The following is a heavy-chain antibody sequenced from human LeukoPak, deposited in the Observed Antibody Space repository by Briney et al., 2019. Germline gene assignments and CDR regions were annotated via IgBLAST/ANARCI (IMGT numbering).Heavy chain of an antibody. CDR3: ARGNYGYCSSTSCPPSFDY. J-gene: IGHJ4*02. CDR1: GGSISSGGYS. Sequence: PSETLSLTCAVSGGSISSGGYSWSWIRQPPGKGLEWIGYIYHSGGTYYNPSLKSRVTISVDRSKNQFSLKLSSVTAADTAVYYCARGNYGYCSSTSCPPSFDYWGQGTLVTVSS. V-gene: IGHV4-30-2*01. CDR2: IYHSGGT. D-gene: IGHD2-2*01.